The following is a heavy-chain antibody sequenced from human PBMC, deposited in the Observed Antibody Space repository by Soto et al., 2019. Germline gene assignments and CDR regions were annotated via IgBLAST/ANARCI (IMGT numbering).Heavy chain of an antibody. CDR3: ASGYGDYQHY. D-gene: IGHD4-17*01. CDR2: IYYSGST. V-gene: IGHV4-59*01. Sequence: SETLSLTCTVYGGSISSYYWSWIRQPPGKGLEWIGYIYYSGSTNYNPSLKSRVTISVDTSKNQFSLKLSSVTAADTAVYYCASGYGDYQHYWGQGTLVTVSS. J-gene: IGHJ4*02. CDR1: GGSISSYY.